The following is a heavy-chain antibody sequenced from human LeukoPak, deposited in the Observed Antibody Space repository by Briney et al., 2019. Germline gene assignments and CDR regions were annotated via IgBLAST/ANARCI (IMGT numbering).Heavy chain of an antibody. D-gene: IGHD2-15*01. J-gene: IGHJ4*02. CDR2: TTGSGGST. CDR1: GFTLSNYA. Sequence: GGSLRLSCAASGFTLSNYAMSWVRQAPGKGLEWVSTTTGSGGSTYYADSVKGRFTISRDNSKNTLYLQMNSLGAEDTAVFYCAKAMRGSALVFDYWGQGTLVTVSS. CDR3: AKAMRGSALVFDY. V-gene: IGHV3-23*01.